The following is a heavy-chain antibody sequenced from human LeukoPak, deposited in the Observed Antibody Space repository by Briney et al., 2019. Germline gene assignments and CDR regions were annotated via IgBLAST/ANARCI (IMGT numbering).Heavy chain of an antibody. CDR3: AKGGSGWYFSSY. J-gene: IGHJ4*02. Sequence: PGGSLRLSCAASGFTFSSYSMNWVRQAPGKGLEWVSSISSSSSYIYYADSVKGRFTISRDNAKNSLYLQMNSLRAEDTAVYYCAKGGSGWYFSSYWGQGTLVTVSS. CDR2: ISSSSSYI. CDR1: GFTFSSYS. D-gene: IGHD6-19*01. V-gene: IGHV3-21*01.